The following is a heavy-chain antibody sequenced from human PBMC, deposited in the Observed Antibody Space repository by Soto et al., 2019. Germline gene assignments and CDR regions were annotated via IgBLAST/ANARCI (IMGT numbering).Heavy chain of an antibody. CDR3: ARVYRPAFDYYYYGMDV. CDR1: GFTFSSYW. Sequence: GGSLRLSCAASGFTFSSYWMHWVRQAPGKGLVWVSRINSDGSSTSYADSVKGRFTISRDNAKNTLYLQMNSLRAEDTAVYYCARVYRPAFDYYYYGMDVWGQGTTVTVSS. CDR2: INSDGSST. V-gene: IGHV3-74*01. D-gene: IGHD5-12*01. J-gene: IGHJ6*02.